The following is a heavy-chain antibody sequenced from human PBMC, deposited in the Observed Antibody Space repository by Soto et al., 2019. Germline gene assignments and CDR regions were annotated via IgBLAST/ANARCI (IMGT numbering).Heavy chain of an antibody. V-gene: IGHV3-33*01. Sequence: GGSLRLSCAASGFTFSSYGMHWVRQAPGKGLEWVAVIWYDGSNKYYADSVKGRLTISRDNSKNTLYLQMNSLRAEDTAVYYCARDDDGMGYYLHYWGQGALVTVSS. D-gene: IGHD3-22*01. J-gene: IGHJ4*02. CDR1: GFTFSSYG. CDR2: IWYDGSNK. CDR3: ARDDDGMGYYLHY.